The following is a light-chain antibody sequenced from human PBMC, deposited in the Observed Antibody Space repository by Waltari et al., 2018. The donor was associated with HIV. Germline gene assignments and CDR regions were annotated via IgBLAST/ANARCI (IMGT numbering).Light chain of an antibody. V-gene: IGKV3D-20*02. CDR2: DAS. CDR3: QQSYSTPALT. Sequence: EIVLTQSPGALSLSPGERATLSCRASQSVSTNYLAWYQYKPGQAPRLLIYDASLRAGGIPNRFSGGGSGTDFTLTISRLEPEDFATYYCQQSYSTPALTFGGGTKVEIQ. J-gene: IGKJ4*01. CDR1: QSVSTNY.